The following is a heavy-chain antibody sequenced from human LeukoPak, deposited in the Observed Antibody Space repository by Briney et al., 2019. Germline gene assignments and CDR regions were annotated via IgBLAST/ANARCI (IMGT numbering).Heavy chain of an antibody. Sequence: GSLRLSCAASGFTVSSNYMSWVRQAPGKGLEWVSVIYSDGRTKYADSVKDRFSISRDNSKNTLYLQMNSLRAEDTAVYYCARDLPLRFDPWGQGTLVTASS. CDR3: ARDLPLRFDP. J-gene: IGHJ5*02. V-gene: IGHV3-66*01. CDR2: IYSDGRT. CDR1: GFTVSSNY.